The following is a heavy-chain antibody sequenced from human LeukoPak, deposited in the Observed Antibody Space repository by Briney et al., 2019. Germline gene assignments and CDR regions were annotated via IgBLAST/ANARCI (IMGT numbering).Heavy chain of an antibody. D-gene: IGHD2-2*01. CDR1: GGTFSSYA. CDR2: IIPIFGTA. V-gene: IGHV1-69*05. CDR3: ARSFHIVVVPAASLWFDP. Sequence: SVKVSCKASGGTFSSYAISWVRQAPGQGLEWMGGIIPIFGTANYAQKFQGRATITTDESTSTAYMELSSLRSEDTAVYYCARSFHIVVVPAASLWFDPWGQGTLVTVSS. J-gene: IGHJ5*02.